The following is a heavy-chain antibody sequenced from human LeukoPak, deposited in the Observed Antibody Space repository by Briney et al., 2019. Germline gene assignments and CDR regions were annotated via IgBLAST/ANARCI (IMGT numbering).Heavy chain of an antibody. CDR3: ARVPGIAAAGTRLGLSYYGMDV. CDR1: GYTFTGYY. Sequence: SVKVSCKASGYTFTGYYMHWVRQAPGQGLEWMGGIIPVFGTANYAQKFQGRVTITADESTSTAYMELSSLRSEDMAVYYCARVPGIAAAGTRLGLSYYGMDVWGQGTTVTVSS. CDR2: IIPVFGTA. J-gene: IGHJ6*02. D-gene: IGHD6-13*01. V-gene: IGHV1-69*13.